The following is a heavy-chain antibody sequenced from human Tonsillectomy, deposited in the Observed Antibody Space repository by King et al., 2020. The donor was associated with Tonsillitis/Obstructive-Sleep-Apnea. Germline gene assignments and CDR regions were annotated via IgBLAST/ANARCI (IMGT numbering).Heavy chain of an antibody. CDR2: IWYDGSNK. D-gene: IGHD3-16*01. CDR1: GFAFSRYG. J-gene: IGHJ4*02. CDR3: ARVGGRETLFYFDY. V-gene: IGHV3-33*01. Sequence: HVQLVESGGGEVQPGKSLRLSCGTFGFAFSRYGMHWVRQAPSKGLEWVGVIWYDGSNKYYADSVKGRFTISRDNSKNTLYLQMNSLRAEDTAVYYCARVGGRETLFYFDYWGQGTLVTVSS.